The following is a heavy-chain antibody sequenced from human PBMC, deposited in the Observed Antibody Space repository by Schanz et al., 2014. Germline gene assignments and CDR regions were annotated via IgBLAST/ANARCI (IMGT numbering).Heavy chain of an antibody. CDR2: IFYSGST. D-gene: IGHD3-10*02. CDR1: GGSISSSSYY. CDR3: ARENVGRGFDY. V-gene: IGHV4-39*02. J-gene: IGHJ4*02. Sequence: QLQLQESGPGLVKPSETLSLTCTVSGGSISSSSYYWGWIRQPPGKGLEWIGSIFYSGSTYYNLSLKSRVSISEDTSKNHFSLKVNSVTAAETAVYYCARENVGRGFDYWGRGALVTVSS.